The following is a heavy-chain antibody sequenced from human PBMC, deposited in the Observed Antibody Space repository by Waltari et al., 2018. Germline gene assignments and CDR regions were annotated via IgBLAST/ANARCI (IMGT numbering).Heavy chain of an antibody. J-gene: IGHJ4*02. CDR3: ARGGYNWNYPFTFTY. CDR2: IYYSGST. Sequence: QVQLQESGPGLVKPSETLSLTCTVSGGSISSYYWSWIRQPPGKGLEWIGYIYYSGSTNYTPSRKSRVTISVDTSKNQFSLKLSSVTAADTAVYYCARGGYNWNYPFTFTYWGQGTLVTVSS. D-gene: IGHD1-7*01. V-gene: IGHV4-59*01. CDR1: GGSISSYY.